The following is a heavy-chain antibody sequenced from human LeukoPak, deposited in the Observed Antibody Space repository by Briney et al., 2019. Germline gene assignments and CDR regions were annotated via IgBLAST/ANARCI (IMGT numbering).Heavy chain of an antibody. CDR3: ARQNCSSTSCVLGDFDY. D-gene: IGHD2-2*01. CDR1: GYTFTCYY. J-gene: IGHJ4*02. Sequence: ASVKVSCKASGYTFTCYYMHWVRQAPGQGLEWMGWINPNSGGTNYAQKFQGRVTMTRDTSISTAYMELSRLRSDDTAVYYCARQNCSSTSCVLGDFDYWGQGTLVTVSS. V-gene: IGHV1-2*02. CDR2: INPNSGGT.